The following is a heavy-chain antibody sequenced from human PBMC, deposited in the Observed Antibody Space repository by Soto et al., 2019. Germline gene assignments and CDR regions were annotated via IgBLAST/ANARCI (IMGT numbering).Heavy chain of an antibody. Sequence: SETLSLTCAVYGASLRGYYFSWIRQSPGKGLEWIGEVNHGPTTNYNPSLRSRGAISVDASKNQFSLKVNSVTAADTAVYYCARVPDYSETTGYFYFDTWGQGILVTVS. V-gene: IGHV4-34*01. CDR1: GASLRGYY. D-gene: IGHD3-22*01. J-gene: IGHJ4*02. CDR3: ARVPDYSETTGYFYFDT. CDR2: VNHGPTT.